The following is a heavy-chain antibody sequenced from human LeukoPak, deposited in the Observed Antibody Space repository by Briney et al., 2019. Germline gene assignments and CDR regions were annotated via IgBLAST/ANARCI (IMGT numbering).Heavy chain of an antibody. V-gene: IGHV3-23*01. CDR2: ISGSGGST. J-gene: IGHJ4*02. D-gene: IGHD3-16*02. Sequence: PGGSLRLSCAASGFTFSSHGMSWVRQAPGKGLEWVSGISGSGGSTYYADSVKGRFTISRDNSKNTLSLQMNSLRAEDTAVYYCAKDELSLGELSCIDNWGQGTLVTVSS. CDR1: GFTFSSHG. CDR3: AKDELSLGELSCIDN.